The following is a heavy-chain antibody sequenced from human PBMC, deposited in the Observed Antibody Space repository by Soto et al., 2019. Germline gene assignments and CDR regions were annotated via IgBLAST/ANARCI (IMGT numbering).Heavy chain of an antibody. CDR3: ARDDVLCDGGRCYGIPLDV. J-gene: IGHJ6*03. D-gene: IGHD2-15*01. Sequence: GGSLRLSCAASGFTVSSKYMTWVRQAPEKGLEWVSLNQSGGTTYYADSVKGRFTISRDTSENTLHLQMDSLRVEDTAVYYCARDDVLCDGGRCYGIPLDVWGKGITVTVSS. CDR2: NQSGGTT. CDR1: GFTVSSKY. V-gene: IGHV3-66*01.